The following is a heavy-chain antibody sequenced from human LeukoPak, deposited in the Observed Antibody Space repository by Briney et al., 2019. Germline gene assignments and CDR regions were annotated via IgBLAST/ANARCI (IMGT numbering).Heavy chain of an antibody. D-gene: IGHD7-27*01. CDR2: INPNSGGT. Sequence: GASVKVSCKASGYTFTGYYMHWVRQAPGQGLEWMGWINPNSGGTNYAQKFQGRVTMTRDTSISTAYMELSRLRSDDTAVYYCAGVLTGDLRYEDYWGQGTLVTVSS. CDR3: AGVLTGDLRYEDY. CDR1: GYTFTGYY. V-gene: IGHV1-2*02. J-gene: IGHJ4*02.